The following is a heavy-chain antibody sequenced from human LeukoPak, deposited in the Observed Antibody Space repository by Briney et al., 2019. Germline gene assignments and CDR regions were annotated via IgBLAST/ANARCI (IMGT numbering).Heavy chain of an antibody. D-gene: IGHD6-19*01. CDR3: ARGGSSGWLPRGYMDV. J-gene: IGHJ6*03. V-gene: IGHV4-59*01. CDR2: IYYSGST. CDR1: GGSISNYY. Sequence: PSETLSLTCTVSGGSISNYYWSWIRQPPGKGLEWIGYIYYSGSTNYNPSLKSRVTISVDTSKNQFSLKLSSVTAADTAVYYCARGGSSGWLPRGYMDVWGKGTTVTISS.